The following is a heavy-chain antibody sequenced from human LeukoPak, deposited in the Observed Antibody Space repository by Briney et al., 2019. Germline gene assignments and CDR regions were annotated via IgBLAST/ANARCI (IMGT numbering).Heavy chain of an antibody. V-gene: IGHV3-11*01. Sequence: GGSLRLSCAASGFTFSDYYMSWIRQAPGEGRECVSYISSSGSTIYYADSVKGRFTISRDNAKNSLYLQMNSLRAEDTAVYYCARERIFSGYNYGMDVWGQGTTVTVSS. J-gene: IGHJ6*02. CDR2: ISSSGSTI. CDR3: ARERIFSGYNYGMDV. D-gene: IGHD7-27*01. CDR1: GFTFSDYY.